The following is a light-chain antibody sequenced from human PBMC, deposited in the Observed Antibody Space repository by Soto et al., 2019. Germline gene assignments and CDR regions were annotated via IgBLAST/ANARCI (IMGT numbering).Light chain of an antibody. CDR3: QQYNNWPRT. J-gene: IGKJ1*01. V-gene: IGKV3-15*01. CDR2: GAS. CDR1: QSVSSN. Sequence: EVVMTQSPATLSVSPGDRATITCRASQSVSSNLAWYQQKPGQAPRLLIYGASTRATGIPARFSGSGSGTEFTLTISSLQSEDFAVYYCQQYNNWPRTFGQGTKVDI.